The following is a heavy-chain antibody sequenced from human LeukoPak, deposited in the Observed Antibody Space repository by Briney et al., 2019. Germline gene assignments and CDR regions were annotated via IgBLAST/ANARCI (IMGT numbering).Heavy chain of an antibody. Sequence: GGSLRLSCTASGFTFGDYAMSWVRQAPGKGLEWVCFIRSKAYGGTTEYAASVKGRFTISRDDSKSIAYLQMNSLKTEDTAVYYCTRSRLYCSGGSCPFDYWGQGTLVTVSS. CDR3: TRSRLYCSGGSCPFDY. CDR1: GFTFGDYA. V-gene: IGHV3-49*04. J-gene: IGHJ4*02. D-gene: IGHD2-15*01. CDR2: IRSKAYGGTT.